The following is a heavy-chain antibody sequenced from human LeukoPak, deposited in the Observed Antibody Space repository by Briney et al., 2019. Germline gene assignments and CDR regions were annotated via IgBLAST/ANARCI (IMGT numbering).Heavy chain of an antibody. CDR3: ARSRSSSWYKY. J-gene: IGHJ4*02. Sequence: PGGSQRLSCAASGFTFSDYYMNWIRQAPGKGLEWVSYMSSSGSTIYYADSVKGRFTISRDNAKNSLYLQMNSLRAEDTAVYYCARSRSSSWYKYWGQGTLVTVSS. CDR1: GFTFSDYY. V-gene: IGHV3-11*01. CDR2: MSSSGSTI. D-gene: IGHD6-13*01.